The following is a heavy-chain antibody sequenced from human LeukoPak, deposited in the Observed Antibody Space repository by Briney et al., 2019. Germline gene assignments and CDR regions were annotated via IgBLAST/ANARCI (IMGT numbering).Heavy chain of an antibody. CDR1: GYTFTEHL. J-gene: IGHJ4*02. V-gene: IGHV1-2*02. CDR3: ARDLRPANL. Sequence: GASVKVSCKASGYTFTEHLIHWVRQAPGQGLQYMGWIHPASANTVYAQMFHGRVTLTRDTPATTTYMELSGLRSDDTAVYYCARDLRPANLWGQGTLVTVSS. D-gene: IGHD1-7*01. CDR2: IHPASANT.